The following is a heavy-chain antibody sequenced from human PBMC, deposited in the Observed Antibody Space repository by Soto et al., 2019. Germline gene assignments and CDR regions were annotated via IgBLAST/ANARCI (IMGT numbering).Heavy chain of an antibody. J-gene: IGHJ4*02. CDR1: GFTFSSYA. CDR2: ISYDGSNK. Sequence: PGGSLRLSCAASGFTFSSYAMHWVRQAPGKGLEWVAVISYDGSNKYYADSVKGRFTISRDNSKNTLYLQMNSLRAEDTAVYYCARDLRHYHDGPDYWGQGTLVTVSS. CDR3: ARDLRHYHDGPDY. V-gene: IGHV3-30-3*01. D-gene: IGHD3-22*01.